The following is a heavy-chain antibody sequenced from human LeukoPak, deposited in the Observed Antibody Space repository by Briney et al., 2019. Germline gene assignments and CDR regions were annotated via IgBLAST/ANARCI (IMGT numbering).Heavy chain of an antibody. V-gene: IGHV3-9*01. CDR2: ISWDSNSI. CDR3: AKAVAAPGAFDF. Sequence: GRSLRLSCTASGFTFHESAMHWVRQAPGKGLEWVSGISWDSNSIIYADSVKGRFTISRENAKNSLYLQMNGLRVEDTALYYCAKAVAAPGAFDFWGQGTVATVSS. J-gene: IGHJ3*01. CDR1: GFTFHESA. D-gene: IGHD6-19*01.